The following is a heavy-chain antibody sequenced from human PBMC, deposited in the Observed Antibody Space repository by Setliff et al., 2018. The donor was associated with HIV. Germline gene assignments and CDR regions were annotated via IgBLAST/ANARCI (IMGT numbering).Heavy chain of an antibody. CDR1: GYSFTTYA. J-gene: IGHJ3*02. CDR2: ISAYNGKT. Sequence: ASVKVSCKASGYSFTTYAISWVRQAPGQGLEWMGWISAYNGKTLYAQKFQGRVTITADKSTSTVYMELSSLRSEDSAVYYCARVLKGYSSSYEAFDIWGQGTMVTVSS. V-gene: IGHV1-18*01. CDR3: ARVLKGYSSSYEAFDI. D-gene: IGHD6-13*01.